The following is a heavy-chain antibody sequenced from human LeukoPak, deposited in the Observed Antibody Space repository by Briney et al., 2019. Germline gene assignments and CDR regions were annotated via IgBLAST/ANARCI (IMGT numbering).Heavy chain of an antibody. D-gene: IGHD3-10*01. Sequence: GGSLRLSCAASGFTFDDYAMHWVRQAPGKGLEWVSGISWNSGSIGYADSVKGRFTIFRDNAKNSLYLQMNSLRAEDTALYYCAKDSMVRGVPVYFDYWGQGTLVTVSS. CDR3: AKDSMVRGVPVYFDY. CDR2: ISWNSGSI. V-gene: IGHV3-9*01. J-gene: IGHJ4*02. CDR1: GFTFDDYA.